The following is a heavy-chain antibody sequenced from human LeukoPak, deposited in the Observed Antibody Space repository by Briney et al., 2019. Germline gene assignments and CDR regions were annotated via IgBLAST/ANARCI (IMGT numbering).Heavy chain of an antibody. CDR2: ISYDGRNT. V-gene: IGHV3-30*04. CDR1: GFTFGSYS. D-gene: IGHD4-17*01. CDR3: ARNSVTTGYYFDY. J-gene: IGHJ4*02. Sequence: GGSLRLSCAASGFTFGSYSMHWVRQAPGKGLEWVAVISYDGRNTYYAKSVKGRFTISRDDSKSTLYLQMNSLRADDTAVYYCARNSVTTGYYFDYWGQGTLVTVSS.